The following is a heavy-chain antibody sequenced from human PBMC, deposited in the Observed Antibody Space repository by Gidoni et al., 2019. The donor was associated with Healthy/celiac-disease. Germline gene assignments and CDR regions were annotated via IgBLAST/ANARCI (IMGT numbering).Heavy chain of an antibody. CDR3: VKFVPPNDAFDI. V-gene: IGHV3-64D*06. D-gene: IGHD3-16*02. Sequence: KGRFTISRDNSKNTLYLQMSSLRAEDTAVYYCVKFVPPNDAFDIWGQGTMVTVSS. J-gene: IGHJ3*02.